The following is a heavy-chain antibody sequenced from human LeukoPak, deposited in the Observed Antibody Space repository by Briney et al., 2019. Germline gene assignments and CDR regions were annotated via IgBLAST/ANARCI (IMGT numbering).Heavy chain of an antibody. CDR1: GGSINNGGYY. J-gene: IGHJ4*02. V-gene: IGHV4-31*03. CDR3: ARKGATTYYFEY. Sequence: SQTLSLTCTVSGGSINNGGYYWSWIRQHPGKGLEWIGYIYYSGSTYYNPSPKSRVTISVDTSKNQFPLNLSSVTAADTAVYYCARKGATTYYFEYWGQGSLVTVSS. D-gene: IGHD5-24*01. CDR2: IYYSGST.